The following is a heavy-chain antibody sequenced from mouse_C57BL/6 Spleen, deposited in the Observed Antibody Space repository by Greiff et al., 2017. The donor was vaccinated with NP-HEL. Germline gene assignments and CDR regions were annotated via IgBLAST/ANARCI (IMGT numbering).Heavy chain of an antibody. J-gene: IGHJ4*01. CDR1: GYSFTGYY. CDR3: AGIITTAMDY. D-gene: IGHD1-1*01. Sequence: EVQLQESGPELVKPGASVKISCKASGYSFTGYYMNWVKQSPEKSLEWIGEINPSTGGTTYNQKFKAKATLTVDKSSSTAYMQLKSLTSEDSAVYYCAGIITTAMDYWGQGTSVTVSS. V-gene: IGHV1-42*01. CDR2: INPSTGGT.